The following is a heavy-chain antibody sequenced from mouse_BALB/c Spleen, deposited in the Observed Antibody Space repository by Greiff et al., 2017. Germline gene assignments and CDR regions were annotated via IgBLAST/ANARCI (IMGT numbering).Heavy chain of an antibody. D-gene: IGHD2-4*01. CDR3: NPYYDYDGGMAY. J-gene: IGHJ3*01. CDR1: GFNIKDYY. V-gene: IGHV14-4*02. CDR2: IDPENGDT. Sequence: DVKLQESGAELVRSGASVKLSCTASGFNIKDYYMHWVKQRPEQGLEWIGWIDPENGDTEYAPKFQGKATMTADTSSNTAYLQLSSLTSEDTAVYYCNPYYDYDGGMAYWGQGTLVTVSA.